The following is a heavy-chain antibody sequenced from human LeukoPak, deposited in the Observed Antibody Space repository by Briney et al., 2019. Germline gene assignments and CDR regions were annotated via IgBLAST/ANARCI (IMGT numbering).Heavy chain of an antibody. V-gene: IGHV4-59*12. Sequence: SETLSLTCTVSGGSISSYYWSWIRQPPGKGLEWIGYISYTGNANYNPSLRSRVTISVGASKNQFSLKLSSVTAADTAVYYCARPLNPYNSGPLDYWGQGTLVTVSS. CDR2: ISYTGNA. CDR3: ARPLNPYNSGPLDY. D-gene: IGHD5-12*01. J-gene: IGHJ4*02. CDR1: GGSISSYY.